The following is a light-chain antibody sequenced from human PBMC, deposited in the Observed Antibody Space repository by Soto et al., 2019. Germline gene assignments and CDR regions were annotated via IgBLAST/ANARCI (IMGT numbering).Light chain of an antibody. V-gene: IGKV3-20*01. J-gene: IGKJ2*01. Sequence: EIVLTQSPGTLSLSPVERATLSCRASQSVSSSYLAWYQQKPGQAPRLLIYGASSRATGIPDRFSGSGSGKDFTLTISRLEPEDFAVYYCQQYGSSLYTFGQGTKLEIK. CDR3: QQYGSSLYT. CDR2: GAS. CDR1: QSVSSSY.